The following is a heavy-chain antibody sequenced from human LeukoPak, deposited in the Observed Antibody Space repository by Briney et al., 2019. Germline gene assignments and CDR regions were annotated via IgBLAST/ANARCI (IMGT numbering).Heavy chain of an antibody. Sequence: SETLSFTCTASGGSISSYYWSWIRQPPGKVLEGIGYIYTSWSTNYNPSLKSRVTISADTSINQSSLKLSSVTAADTAVYYCARGGRDSSSAGVSGYYYYFYVDVWGKGTTVTVFS. CDR3: ARGGRDSSSAGVSGYYYYFYVDV. J-gene: IGHJ6*03. D-gene: IGHD6-6*01. CDR1: GGSISSYY. CDR2: IYTSWST. V-gene: IGHV4-4*09.